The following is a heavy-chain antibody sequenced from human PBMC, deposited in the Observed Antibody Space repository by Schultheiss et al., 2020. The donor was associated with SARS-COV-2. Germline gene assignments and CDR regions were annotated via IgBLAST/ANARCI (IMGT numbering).Heavy chain of an antibody. V-gene: IGHV4-38-2*01. Sequence: SETLSLTCAVSGYSISSGYYWGWIRQPPGKGLEWIGSIYYSGSTYYNPFLKSRVTISVDTSKNKFSLKLSSVTAADTAVYYCARSHRPDLPGNWFDPWGQGTLVTVSS. CDR2: IYYSGST. CDR3: ARSHRPDLPGNWFDP. D-gene: IGHD1-14*01. J-gene: IGHJ5*02. CDR1: GYSISSGYY.